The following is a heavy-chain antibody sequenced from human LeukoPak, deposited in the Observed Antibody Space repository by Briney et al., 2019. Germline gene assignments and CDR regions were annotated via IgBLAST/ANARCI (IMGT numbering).Heavy chain of an antibody. CDR1: GFTFSSYG. Sequence: GGSLRLSCAASGFTFSSYGMSWVRQAPGKGLEWVSAISGSGGSTYYADSVKGRFTISRDNSKNTLYLQMNSLRAEDTAVYYCARGLSGYASSLGYWGQGTLVTVSA. V-gene: IGHV3-23*01. J-gene: IGHJ4*02. CDR2: ISGSGGST. D-gene: IGHD6-6*01. CDR3: ARGLSGYASSLGY.